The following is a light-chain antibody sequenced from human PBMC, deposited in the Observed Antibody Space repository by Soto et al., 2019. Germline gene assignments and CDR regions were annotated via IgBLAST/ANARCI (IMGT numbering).Light chain of an antibody. J-gene: IGKJ3*01. CDR3: QQTYSTPFT. V-gene: IGKV1-39*01. CDR1: QTISSY. Sequence: DIQLTQSPSSLSAFVGDRVTLTCLASQTISSYLNWYQQKPGKAPKLLIYAASSLQSGVPSRFSGSGSGTDFTLTISSLQPEDFATYYCQQTYSTPFTFGPGTKVDIK. CDR2: AAS.